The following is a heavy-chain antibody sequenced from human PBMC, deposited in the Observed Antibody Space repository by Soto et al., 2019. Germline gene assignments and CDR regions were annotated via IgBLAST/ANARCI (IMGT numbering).Heavy chain of an antibody. J-gene: IGHJ5*02. CDR3: AASLKGDCFDP. CDR1: GSSISHYY. V-gene: IGHV4-59*01. Sequence: SETLSLTCTVSGSSISHYYWSWIRQPPGKGPEWIGYIYSSGSTVYNPSLKSRVTMSVDTSKDQFSLRLRSVTPADTAVYYCAASLKGDCFDPWGQGTLVTVSS. CDR2: IYSSGST.